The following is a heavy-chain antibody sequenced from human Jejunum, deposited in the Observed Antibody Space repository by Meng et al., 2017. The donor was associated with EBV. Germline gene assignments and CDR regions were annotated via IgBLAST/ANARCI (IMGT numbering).Heavy chain of an antibody. J-gene: IGHJ4*02. CDR1: GGTFSNYA. D-gene: IGHD3-16*02. Sequence: VALVQSGAEVTKPGSSVRVYCKASGGTFSNYAFSWVRQAPGQGLEWMGGVIPIFATANYAQRFQGRVTITADKSTSTAYMELRSLRSEDTAVYYCARSSGGVVADYFDYWGQGTLVTVSS. CDR2: VIPIFATA. V-gene: IGHV1-69*06. CDR3: ARSSGGVVADYFDY.